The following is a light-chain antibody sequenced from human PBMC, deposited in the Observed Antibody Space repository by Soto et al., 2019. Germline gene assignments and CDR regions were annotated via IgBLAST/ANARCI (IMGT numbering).Light chain of an antibody. CDR1: SSNIGSNT. Sequence: QSVLTQPPSASGTPGQRVTISCSGSSSNIGSNTVNWYQQLPGTAPKLLIYSNNQQPSGVPDRFSGSKSGTSASLAISGLPSEDEADYYCAAWDDSLNGYVFGTGTQLTVL. V-gene: IGLV1-44*01. CDR3: AAWDDSLNGYV. J-gene: IGLJ1*01. CDR2: SNN.